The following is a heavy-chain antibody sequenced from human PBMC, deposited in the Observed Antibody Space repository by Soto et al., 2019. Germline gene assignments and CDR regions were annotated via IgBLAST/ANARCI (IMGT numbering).Heavy chain of an antibody. CDR3: AKTPKAWWLVPSVVHSEYFQH. D-gene: IGHD6-19*01. Sequence: PGGSLRLSYAASGFTFSSYGMHWVRQAPGKGLEWVAVISYDGSNKYYADSVKGRFTISRDNSKNTLYLQMNSLRAEDTAVYYCAKTPKAWWLVPSVVHSEYFQHWGQGTLVTVSS. J-gene: IGHJ1*01. CDR2: ISYDGSNK. V-gene: IGHV3-30*18. CDR1: GFTFSSYG.